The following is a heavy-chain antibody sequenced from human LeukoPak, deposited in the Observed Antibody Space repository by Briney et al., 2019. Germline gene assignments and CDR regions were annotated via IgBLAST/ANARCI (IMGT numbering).Heavy chain of an antibody. Sequence: ASVKVSCKASGYTFTSYYMHWVRQAPGQGLEWMGIINPSSGSTSYAQKFQGRVTMTRDTSTSTVYMELSSLRSEDTAVYYCARDQAYYDSSGSIDYWGQGTLVTVSS. CDR2: INPSSGST. V-gene: IGHV1-46*01. J-gene: IGHJ4*02. CDR1: GYTFTSYY. CDR3: ARDQAYYDSSGSIDY. D-gene: IGHD3-22*01.